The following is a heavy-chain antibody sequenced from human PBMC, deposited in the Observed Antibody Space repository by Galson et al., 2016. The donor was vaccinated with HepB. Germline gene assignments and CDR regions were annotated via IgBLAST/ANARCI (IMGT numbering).Heavy chain of an antibody. CDR3: ARGYDSNGYYFDS. D-gene: IGHD3-22*01. Sequence: LSLTCTVSGGSINSGGYYWSWLRQHPGKGLEWIGYIYYSGSPYYNPSLKSRVTMSVDTSKNQFSLKLSSVTAADTAIYHCARGYDSNGYYFDSWGQGTLVTVSS. J-gene: IGHJ4*02. V-gene: IGHV4-31*03. CDR2: IYYSGSP. CDR1: GGSINSGGYY.